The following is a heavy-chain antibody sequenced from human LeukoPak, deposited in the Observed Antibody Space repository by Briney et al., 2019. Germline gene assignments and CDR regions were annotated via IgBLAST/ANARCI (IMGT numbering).Heavy chain of an antibody. D-gene: IGHD6-6*01. Sequence: GASVKGSCEGSGYTFTGDEINWVRQATGEGLEWMGWMNPNSGNKGYAQKFQGRVTITRSTSISAAHIGLRSLRAEGTAAYFSAGGRASSGSYYSYYTDVWGKGTPLTAS. V-gene: IGHV1-8*03. CDR1: GYTFTGDE. CDR3: AGGRASSGSYYSYYTDV. J-gene: IGHJ6*03. CDR2: MNPNSGNK.